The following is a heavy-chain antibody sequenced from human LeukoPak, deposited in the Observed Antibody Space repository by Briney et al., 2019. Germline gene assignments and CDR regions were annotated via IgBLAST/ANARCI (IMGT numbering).Heavy chain of an antibody. CDR2: ISLSGLT. J-gene: IGHJ6*02. V-gene: IGHV4-4*02. CDR3: ARRSCSGGSCYDVLYGMDV. Sequence: SETLSLTCGVSGGSITTTNWWSWVRQPPGQGLEWIGEISLSGLTNYNPSLKSRVTVSLDKSKNLLFLKMTSVTAADTAVYYCARRSCSGGSCYDVLYGMDVWGQGTTVTVSS. D-gene: IGHD2-15*01. CDR1: GGSITTTNW.